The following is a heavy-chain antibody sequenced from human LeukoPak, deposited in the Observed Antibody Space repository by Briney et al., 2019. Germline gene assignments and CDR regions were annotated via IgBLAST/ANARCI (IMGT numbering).Heavy chain of an antibody. CDR1: GGSISSYY. CDR2: IYYSGTT. J-gene: IGHJ4*02. Sequence: PSETLSLTCTASGGSISSYYWSWIRQPPGKGLEWIGHIYYSGTTKYNPSLTSRVTISLDTPKNQFSLKLISVTAADTAVYYCARVTPYSSGWYPDYWGQGTLVTVSS. CDR3: ARVTPYSSGWYPDY. V-gene: IGHV4-59*01. D-gene: IGHD6-19*01.